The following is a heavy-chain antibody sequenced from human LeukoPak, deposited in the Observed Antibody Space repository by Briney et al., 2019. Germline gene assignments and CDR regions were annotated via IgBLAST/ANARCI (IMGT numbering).Heavy chain of an antibody. V-gene: IGHV4-34*01. CDR3: ARRGQYCGGDCYSPFAFDY. CDR1: GGSFSGYY. Sequence: SETLSLTCAVYGGSFSGYYWSWIRQPPGKGLEWIGEINHIGSTNYNPSLKSRVTISVDTSKNQFSLKLSSVTAADTAVYYCARRGQYCGGDCYSPFAFDYWGQGTLVTVSS. CDR2: INHIGST. J-gene: IGHJ4*02. D-gene: IGHD2-21*02.